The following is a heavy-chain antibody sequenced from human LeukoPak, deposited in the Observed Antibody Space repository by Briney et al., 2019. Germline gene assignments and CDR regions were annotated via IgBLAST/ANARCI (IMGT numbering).Heavy chain of an antibody. Sequence: PGGSLRLSCAASGFTFSICAMTWVRRAPGKGLEWISTITSGGGTTYSADSVKGRFTISRDNSKNTLYLQMNSLRAEDTAVYYCAKGRGQLYNFDYWGQGALVTVSS. D-gene: IGHD1-1*01. CDR2: ITSGGGTT. J-gene: IGHJ4*02. CDR1: GFTFSICA. CDR3: AKGRGQLYNFDY. V-gene: IGHV3-23*01.